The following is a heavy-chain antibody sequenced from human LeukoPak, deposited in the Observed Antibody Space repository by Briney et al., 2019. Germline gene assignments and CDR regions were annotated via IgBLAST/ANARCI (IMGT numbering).Heavy chain of an antibody. D-gene: IGHD4-17*01. CDR2: ISWNSGSI. CDR3: AKDMVGTTPVQGMDV. V-gene: IGHV3-9*01. CDR1: GFTFDDYA. Sequence: GRSLRLSCAASGFTFDDYAMHWVRQAPGKGLEWVSGISWNSGSIGYADSVKGRFTISRDNAKNSLYLQMNSLRAEDTALYYCAKDMVGTTPVQGMDVWGQGTTVTVSS. J-gene: IGHJ6*02.